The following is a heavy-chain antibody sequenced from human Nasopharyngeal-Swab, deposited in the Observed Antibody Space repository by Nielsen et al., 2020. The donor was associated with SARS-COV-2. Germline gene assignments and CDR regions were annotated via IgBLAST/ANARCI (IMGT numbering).Heavy chain of an antibody. Sequence: SETLSLTCAVYGGSFSGYYWSWIRQPPGKGLEWIGEIKHSGSTNYNPSPKSRVTISVDTSKNQFSLKLSSVTAADTAVYYCARSWGLGVWGGYRYVWGYWGQGTLVTVSS. CDR3: ARSWGLGVWGGYRYVWGY. D-gene: IGHD3-16*02. V-gene: IGHV4-34*01. J-gene: IGHJ4*02. CDR2: IKHSGST. CDR1: GGSFSGYY.